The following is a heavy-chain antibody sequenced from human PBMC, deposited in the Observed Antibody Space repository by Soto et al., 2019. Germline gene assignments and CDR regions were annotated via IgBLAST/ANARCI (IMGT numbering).Heavy chain of an antibody. CDR1: GFTFSSYA. CDR3: AYSSTPFDY. D-gene: IGHD6-13*01. Sequence: SLRLFCAASGFTFSSYAMIWVRQAPGKGLEWVSAISGCGGSTYYADSVKGRFTISRDNSKNTLYLQMNSLRAEDTAVYYCAYSSTPFDYWGQGTLVTVSS. CDR2: ISGCGGST. V-gene: IGHV3-23*01. J-gene: IGHJ4*02.